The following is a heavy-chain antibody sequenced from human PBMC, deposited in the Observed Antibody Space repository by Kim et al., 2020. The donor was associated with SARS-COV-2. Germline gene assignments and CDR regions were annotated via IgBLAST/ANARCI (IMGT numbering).Heavy chain of an antibody. V-gene: IGHV4-39*01. CDR3: ASSYYYGPFAP. D-gene: IGHD3-10*01. Sequence: YYNPSLKSRVTISVDTSKNQFSLRLSSVTAADTAVYYCASSYYYGPFAPWGQGTLVTVSS. J-gene: IGHJ5*02.